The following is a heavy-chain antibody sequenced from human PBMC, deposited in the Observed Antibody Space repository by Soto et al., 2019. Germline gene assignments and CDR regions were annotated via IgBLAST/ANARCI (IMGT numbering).Heavy chain of an antibody. D-gene: IGHD1-26*01. J-gene: IGHJ3*02. V-gene: IGHV4-31*03. CDR3: ARVEVGAKDAFDI. Sequence: SETLSLSCTVSGGSISSGGYYWSWIRQHPGKGLEWIGYIYYSGSTYYNPSLKSRVTISVDTSKNQFSLKLSSVTAADTAVYYCARVEVGAKDAFDIWGQGTMVTVSS. CDR1: GGSISSGGYY. CDR2: IYYSGST.